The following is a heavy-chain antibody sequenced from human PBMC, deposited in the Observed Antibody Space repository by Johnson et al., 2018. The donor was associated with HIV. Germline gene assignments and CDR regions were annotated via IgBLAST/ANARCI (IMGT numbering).Heavy chain of an antibody. CDR3: ARGDRSDAACHI. Sequence: VQLVESGGGVVQPGRSLRLSCAASGFTVSSNYMSWVRQAPGKGLEWVSAISGSGGSTYYADSVKGRFTISRDNSKNTLYLQMNSLRAEDTAVYYCARGDRSDAACHIWGQGTIVTVSS. J-gene: IGHJ3*02. V-gene: IGHV3-23*04. CDR1: GFTVSSNY. CDR2: ISGSGGST.